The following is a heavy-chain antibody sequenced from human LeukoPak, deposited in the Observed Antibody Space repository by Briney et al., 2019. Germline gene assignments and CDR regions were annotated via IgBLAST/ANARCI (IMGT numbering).Heavy chain of an antibody. J-gene: IGHJ3*02. D-gene: IGHD3-22*01. CDR2: VSSSNNFR. CDR1: GFTFSEYY. CDR3: ARPRYYDSSGYYFDI. Sequence: GGALRLSCAASGFTFSEYYMSWIRQAPGKGREWVSYVSSSNNFRNYADSVKGRFSISRDNAKNSLYLQMNSLRAEDTAVYYCARPRYYDSSGYYFDIWGQGTMVTVSS. V-gene: IGHV3-11*03.